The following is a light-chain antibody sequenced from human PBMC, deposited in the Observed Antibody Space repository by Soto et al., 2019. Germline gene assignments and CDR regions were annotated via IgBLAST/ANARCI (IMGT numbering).Light chain of an antibody. V-gene: IGLV2-14*03. CDR3: SSYTTSTSLVL. Sequence: QSVLTQPASVSGSPGQSITISCSGSSSDIGSYNYVSWYQQHPGKAPKLMIYDVTIRPSGVSERFPGSKSGDTASLTISGLQADNEADDFCSSYTTSTSLVLFGGGTQLTVL. J-gene: IGLJ2*01. CDR2: DVT. CDR1: SSDIGSYNY.